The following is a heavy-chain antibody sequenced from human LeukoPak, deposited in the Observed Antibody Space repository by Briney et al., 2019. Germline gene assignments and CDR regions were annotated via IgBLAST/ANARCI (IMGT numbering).Heavy chain of an antibody. CDR3: AKGRGSTSIYEY. CDR2: ISGGAGST. J-gene: IGHJ4*02. V-gene: IGHV3-23*01. Sequence: GGSLRLSXAASGFTLSTSGMSWVRQSPGKGLEWLSFISGGAGSTNYADSVKGRFTMSRDTAKSTLYLQMNSLRDDDTATYYCAKGRGSTSIYEYWGQGTLVTVSS. D-gene: IGHD2-2*01. CDR1: GFTLSTSG.